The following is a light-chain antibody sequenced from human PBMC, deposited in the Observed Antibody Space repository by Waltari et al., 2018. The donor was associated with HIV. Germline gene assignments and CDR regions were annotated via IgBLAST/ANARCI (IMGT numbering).Light chain of an antibody. V-gene: IGKV3-20*01. CDR3: QQYGSSPLFT. CDR2: GAS. J-gene: IGKJ3*01. CDR1: QSVSSSY. Sequence: EIVLTQSPGTLSLSPGERATLSCRALQSVSSSYSAWYQQKPGQAPRLLIYGASSRATGIPDRFSGSESGTDFTLTISRLEPEDFAVYYCQQYGSSPLFTFGPGTKVDSK.